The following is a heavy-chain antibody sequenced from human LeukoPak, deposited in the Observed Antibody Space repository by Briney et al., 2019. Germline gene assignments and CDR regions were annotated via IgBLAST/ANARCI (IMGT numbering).Heavy chain of an antibody. CDR2: ISGSGGST. CDR3: AKGLAAAAYYGMDV. J-gene: IGHJ6*02. CDR1: GFTFSSYA. D-gene: IGHD6-13*01. V-gene: IGHV3-23*01. Sequence: PGGSLRLSCAASGFTFSSYAMSWVRQAPGKGLEWVSAISGSGGSTYYADSVKGRFTISRDNSKNTLYLQLNSLRAEDTAVYYCAKGLAAAAYYGMDVWGQGTTVTVSS.